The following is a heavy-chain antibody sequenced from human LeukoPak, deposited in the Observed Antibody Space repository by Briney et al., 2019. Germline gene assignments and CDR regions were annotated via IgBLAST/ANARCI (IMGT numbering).Heavy chain of an antibody. CDR1: GYTFPSYG. J-gene: IGHJ4*02. Sequence: ASVKVSCKASGYTFPSYGISWVRQAPGQGLEWMGWISTYNGNTNYAQKLQGRVTMTTDTSTSTAYMELRSLRSDDTAVCYCARDFRSGYDTFDYWGQGALVTVSS. V-gene: IGHV1-18*01. CDR2: ISTYNGNT. D-gene: IGHD5-12*01. CDR3: ARDFRSGYDTFDY.